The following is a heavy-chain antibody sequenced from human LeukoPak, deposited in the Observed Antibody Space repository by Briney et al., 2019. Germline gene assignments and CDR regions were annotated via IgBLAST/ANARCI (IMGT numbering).Heavy chain of an antibody. Sequence: GGSLRLSCTASGFSFSDYSVTWVRQAPGKGLEWVSTISGSGENTYYADSMKARFTISRDNSKNSLSLQLNSLRAEDTAVYYCAKEPLAAASSFACWGEATLVTVS. J-gene: IGHJ4*02. V-gene: IGHV3-23*01. CDR2: ISGSGENT. D-gene: IGHD6-13*01. CDR3: AKEPLAAASSFAC. CDR1: GFSFSDYS.